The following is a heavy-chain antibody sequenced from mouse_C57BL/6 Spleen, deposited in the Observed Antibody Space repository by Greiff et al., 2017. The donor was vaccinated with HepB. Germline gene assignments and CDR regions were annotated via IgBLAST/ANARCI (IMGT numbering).Heavy chain of an antibody. CDR2: ISSGGSYT. CDR3: ARLLDGYYSY. J-gene: IGHJ3*01. Sequence: EVKLMESGGDLVKPGGSLKLSCAASGFTFSSYGMSWVRQTPDKRLEWVATISSGGSYTYYPDSVKGRFTISRDNAKNTLYLQMSSLKSEDTAMYYCARLLDGYYSYWGQGTLVTGSA. CDR1: GFTFSSYG. D-gene: IGHD2-3*01. V-gene: IGHV5-6*01.